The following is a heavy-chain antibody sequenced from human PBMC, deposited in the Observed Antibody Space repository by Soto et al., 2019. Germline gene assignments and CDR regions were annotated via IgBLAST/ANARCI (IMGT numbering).Heavy chain of an antibody. J-gene: IGHJ5*02. CDR1: GFTFSSYS. D-gene: IGHD2-2*01. CDR2: ISSSSSYI. CDR3: ARDGRGGIVVVPAAMGENWFDP. Sequence: GGSLRLSCAASGFTFSSYSMNWVRQAPGKGLEWVSSISSSSSYIYYADSVKGRFTISRDNAKNSLYLQMNSLRAEDTAVYYCARDGRGGIVVVPAAMGENWFDPWGQGTLVTVSS. V-gene: IGHV3-21*01.